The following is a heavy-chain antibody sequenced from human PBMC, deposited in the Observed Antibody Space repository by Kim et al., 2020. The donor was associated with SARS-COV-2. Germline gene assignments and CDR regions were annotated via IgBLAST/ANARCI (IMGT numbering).Heavy chain of an antibody. Sequence: GGSLRLSCAASGFTFSDDAMSWVRQAPGKGLEWVSSVSADSSITHYADSVKGRFTISRDNSKNMLYLQMNSLRAEDTALYYCVRDRMGGAFDMWGQGTMVTVSS. J-gene: IGHJ3*02. D-gene: IGHD3-16*01. CDR3: VRDRMGGAFDM. CDR1: GFTFSDDA. V-gene: IGHV3-23*01. CDR2: VSADSSIT.